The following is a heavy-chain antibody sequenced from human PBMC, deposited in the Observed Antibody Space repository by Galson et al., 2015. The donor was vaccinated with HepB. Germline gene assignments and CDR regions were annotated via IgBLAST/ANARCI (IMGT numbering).Heavy chain of an antibody. CDR3: ARGRKGGYIYGYVPATAPKTYRLDY. J-gene: IGHJ4*02. D-gene: IGHD5-18*01. CDR1: GYTFTSYD. CDR2: MNPNSGNT. Sequence: SVKVSCKASGYTFTSYDINWVRQATGQGLEWMGWMNPNSGNTGYAQKFQGRVTMTRNTSISTAYMELSSLRSEDTAVYYCARGRKGGYIYGYVPATAPKTYRLDYWGQGTLVTVSS. V-gene: IGHV1-8*01.